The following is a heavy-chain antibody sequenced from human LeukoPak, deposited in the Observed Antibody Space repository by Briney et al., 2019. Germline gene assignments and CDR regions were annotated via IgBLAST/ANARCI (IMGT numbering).Heavy chain of an antibody. CDR2: IYPGDSDT. CDR1: GYSFPTYW. J-gene: IGHJ3*02. CDR3: ARMSFVGIAAAEI. Sequence: GESLKISCKGSGYSFPTYWIGWVRQMPGKGLEWMGFIYPGDSDTRYSPSFQGQVTISVDKSISTAYLQWSSLKASDTAMYYCARMSFVGIAAAEIWGQGTMVTVSS. D-gene: IGHD6-13*01. V-gene: IGHV5-51*01.